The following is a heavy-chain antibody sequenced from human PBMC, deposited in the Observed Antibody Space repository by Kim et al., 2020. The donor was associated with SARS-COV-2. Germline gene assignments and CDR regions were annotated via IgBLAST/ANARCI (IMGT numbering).Heavy chain of an antibody. V-gene: IGHV4-39*01. D-gene: IGHD6-19*01. J-gene: IGHJ2*01. CDR3: ARHQTYSSDWY. CDR2: AYYIGNT. Sequence: SETLSLTCTVSGGSLSSSSYYWGWIRQPPGKGLDWIGTAYYIGNTYYNPSLKSRVTISVDTSKTQLSLKLGSVTAADTTVYYCARHQTYSSDWY. CDR1: GGSLSSSSYY.